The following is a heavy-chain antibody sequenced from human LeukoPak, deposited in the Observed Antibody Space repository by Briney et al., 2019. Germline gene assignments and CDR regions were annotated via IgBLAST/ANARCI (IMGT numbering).Heavy chain of an antibody. J-gene: IGHJ4*02. CDR2: IKSKTDGETT. CDR1: GFTFDYIW. V-gene: IGHV3-15*01. D-gene: IGHD6-19*01. CDR3: TRVRPYDSGCFDC. Sequence: PGGSLRLSCAASGFTFDYIWMSWVRQPPGKGLEWVGRIKSKTDGETTDYAAPVKGRFTLSRDDSKNTAYLQMNSLKIEDTAVYYCTRVRPYDSGCFDCWGQGTLVIVSS.